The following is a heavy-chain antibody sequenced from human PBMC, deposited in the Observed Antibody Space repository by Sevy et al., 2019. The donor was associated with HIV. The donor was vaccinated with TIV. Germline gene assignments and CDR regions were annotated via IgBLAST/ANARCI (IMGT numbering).Heavy chain of an antibody. CDR2: INPHNGDT. D-gene: IGHD1-26*01. V-gene: IGHV1-2*02. Sequence: ASVKVSCKASGYTFSDYYIHWVRQAPGRGLEWMGWINPHNGDTNSAQKFQGRVTMTRDTSSSTAYMELRRLRSDDTAVYYCAREGSIRGYGASGSNPWFDPWGQGTLVTVSS. J-gene: IGHJ5*02. CDR3: AREGSIRGYGASGSNPWFDP. CDR1: GYTFSDYY.